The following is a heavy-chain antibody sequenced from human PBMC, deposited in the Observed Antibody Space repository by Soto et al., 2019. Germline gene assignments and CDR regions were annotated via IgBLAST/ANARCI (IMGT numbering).Heavy chain of an antibody. J-gene: IGHJ6*02. V-gene: IGHV4-59*01. D-gene: IGHD3-3*01. CDR2: IFYSGST. Sequence: PSETLSLTCTVSGGSISNYYWSWIRQPPGKGLEWIGCIFYSGSTNYSPSLKSRVTISVDTSKNQFSLKLSSVTAADTAVYYCARVGPRITIFGVVIFPPNYYYYGMDVWGQGTTVTVSS. CDR3: ARVGPRITIFGVVIFPPNYYYYGMDV. CDR1: GGSISNYY.